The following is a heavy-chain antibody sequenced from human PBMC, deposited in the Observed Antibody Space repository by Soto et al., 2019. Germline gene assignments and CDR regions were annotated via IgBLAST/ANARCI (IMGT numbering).Heavy chain of an antibody. D-gene: IGHD2-2*01. V-gene: IGHV1-46*03. Sequence: QVQLVQSGAEVKKPGASVKVSCKASGYTFTSYYMHWVRQAPGQGLEWMGIINPSGGSTSYAQKFQGRVTMTRDTSTSTVYMELSSLRSEDTAVYYCAREEQGYCSSTSCYQLFDYWGQGTLVTVSS. CDR3: AREEQGYCSSTSCYQLFDY. J-gene: IGHJ4*02. CDR1: GYTFTSYY. CDR2: INPSGGST.